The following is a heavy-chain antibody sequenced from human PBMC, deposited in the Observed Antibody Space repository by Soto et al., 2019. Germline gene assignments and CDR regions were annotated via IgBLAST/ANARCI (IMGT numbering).Heavy chain of an antibody. CDR2: INPNSGGT. D-gene: IGHD1-26*01. J-gene: IGHJ4*02. Sequence: ASVKVSCKASGYTFTSYGISWVRQAPGQGLEWMGWINPNSGGTNYAQKFQGRVTMTRDTSISTAYMELSRLRSDDTAVYYCARLIVGATTSGLGYWGQGTLVTVSS. CDR1: GYTFTSYG. V-gene: IGHV1-2*02. CDR3: ARLIVGATTSGLGY.